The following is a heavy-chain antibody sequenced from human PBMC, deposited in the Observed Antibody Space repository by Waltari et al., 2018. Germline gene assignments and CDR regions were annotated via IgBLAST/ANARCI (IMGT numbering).Heavy chain of an antibody. CDR3: ARHVTRITMTSSFDY. CDR1: GYSISRGYH. V-gene: IGHV4-38-2*01. D-gene: IGHD3-3*01. J-gene: IGHJ4*02. CDR2: IYHSGST. Sequence: QVKLQESGPGLVKPSETLSLTCVVSGYSISRGYHRGWIRQPPGKGLERIGSIYHSGSTYYNPSLKSRVTISVDTSKNQFSLKLSSVTAADTAVYYCARHVTRITMTSSFDYWGQGTLVTVSS.